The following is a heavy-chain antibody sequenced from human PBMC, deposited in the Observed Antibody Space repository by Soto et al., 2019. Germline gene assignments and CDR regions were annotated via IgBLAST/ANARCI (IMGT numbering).Heavy chain of an antibody. CDR1: GGLFSSYA. CDR3: ARGDSPYVWFNEF. J-gene: IGHJ1*01. D-gene: IGHD3-16*01. CDR2: IIPVFGTP. Sequence: QEQLVQSGAEVKKPGSSVKVSCKDSGGLFSSYAISWVRQAPGQGLEWMGGIIPVFGTPFYAQKFQGRVTITADESTNTAYKELSSLRSEDTAMYYCARGDSPYVWFNEFWGQGSLVTVSS. V-gene: IGHV1-69*01.